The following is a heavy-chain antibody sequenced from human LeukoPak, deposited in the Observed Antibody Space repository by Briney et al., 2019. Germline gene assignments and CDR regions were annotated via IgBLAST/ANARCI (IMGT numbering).Heavy chain of an antibody. Sequence: GGSLRLSCAASGFTFSSYAMHWVRRAPGKGLEWVAVISYDGSNKYYADSVKGRFTISRDNSKNTLYLQMNSLRAEDTAVYYCARDFGYCSGGSCYRYFDYWGQGTLVTVSS. CDR3: ARDFGYCSGGSCYRYFDY. D-gene: IGHD2-15*01. V-gene: IGHV3-30*04. CDR1: GFTFSSYA. CDR2: ISYDGSNK. J-gene: IGHJ4*02.